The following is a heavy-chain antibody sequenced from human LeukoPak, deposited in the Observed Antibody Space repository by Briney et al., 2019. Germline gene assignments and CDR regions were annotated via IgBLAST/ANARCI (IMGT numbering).Heavy chain of an antibody. CDR2: ISGSGGST. J-gene: IGHJ5*02. D-gene: IGHD3-9*01. CDR3: ASEGDYDILTGYYGP. V-gene: IGHV3-23*01. Sequence: GGSLRLSCAASGFTFSSYGMSWVRQAPGKGLEWVSAISGSGGSTYYADSVKGRFTISRDNSKNTLYLQMNSLRAEDTAVYYCASEGDYDILTGYYGPWGQGTLVTVSS. CDR1: GFTFSSYG.